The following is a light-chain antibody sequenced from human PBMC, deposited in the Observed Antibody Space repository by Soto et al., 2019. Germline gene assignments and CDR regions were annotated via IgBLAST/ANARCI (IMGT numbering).Light chain of an antibody. CDR1: QSINSW. CDR2: KAS. V-gene: IGKV1-5*03. Sequence: DIQMTQSPSTLSASVGDRVTITCRASQSINSWLAWYQHKPGKAPKLLIYKASSLESGVPSRFSGSGSGTELTLTINTLQPEDFASYHCLQYSSHSWTFGQETKVEMK. CDR3: LQYSSHSWT. J-gene: IGKJ1*01.